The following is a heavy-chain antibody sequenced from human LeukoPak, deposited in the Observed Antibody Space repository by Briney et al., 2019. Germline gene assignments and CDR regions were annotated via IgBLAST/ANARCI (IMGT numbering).Heavy chain of an antibody. D-gene: IGHD3-10*01. Sequence: PSETLSLTCTVSGGSISSSSYYWGWIRQPPRKGLEWIGNIYYSGSTYYNPSLKSRVTISVDTSKNQFSLKLSSVTAAETAVYYCARQLYYGSGSYLYAFDIWGKGTMVTVSS. J-gene: IGHJ3*02. CDR3: ARQLYYGSGSYLYAFDI. V-gene: IGHV4-39*01. CDR1: GGSISSSSYY. CDR2: IYYSGST.